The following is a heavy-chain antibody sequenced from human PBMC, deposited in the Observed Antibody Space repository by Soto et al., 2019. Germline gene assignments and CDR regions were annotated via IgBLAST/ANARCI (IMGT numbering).Heavy chain of an antibody. CDR3: GKDHLTTPVNTVGF. CDR1: GFTFSSYG. V-gene: IGHV3-30*18. D-gene: IGHD2-21*01. J-gene: IGHJ4*02. Sequence: QVQLVESGGGLVQPGRSLRLSCAASGFTFSSYGMHWVRQAPGKGLEWVAVISYDGSNKYYADSVKGRFTISRDNSTNTLYLQMNSLRAEDTAVYYCGKDHLTTPVNTVGFWGQGTRVTVSS. CDR2: ISYDGSNK.